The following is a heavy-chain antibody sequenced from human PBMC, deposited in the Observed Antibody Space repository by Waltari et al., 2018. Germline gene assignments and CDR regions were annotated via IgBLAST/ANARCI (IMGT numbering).Heavy chain of an antibody. CDR1: GFTFSSYA. Sequence: QVQLVESGGGVVQPGRSLRLSCAASGFTFSSYAMHWVRQAPGKGLEWVEVISYDGSNKYYADSVKGRFTISRDNSKNTLYLQMNSLRAEDTAVYYCARGAGYSSSWLDYWGQGTLVTVSS. J-gene: IGHJ4*02. CDR3: ARGAGYSSSWLDY. CDR2: ISYDGSNK. D-gene: IGHD6-13*01. V-gene: IGHV3-30-3*01.